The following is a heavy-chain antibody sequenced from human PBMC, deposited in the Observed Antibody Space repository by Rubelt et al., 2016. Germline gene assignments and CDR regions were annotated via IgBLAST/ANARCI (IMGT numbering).Heavy chain of an antibody. V-gene: IGHV3-7*04. Sequence: MSWVRQAPGKGLEWVANIKQDGSEKYYVDSVKGRFTISRDNAKNSLYLQMNSLRAEDTAVYYCARQTWISSDFDYWGQGTLVTVSS. CDR2: IKQDGSEK. J-gene: IGHJ4*02. CDR3: ARQTWISSDFDY. D-gene: IGHD5-12*01.